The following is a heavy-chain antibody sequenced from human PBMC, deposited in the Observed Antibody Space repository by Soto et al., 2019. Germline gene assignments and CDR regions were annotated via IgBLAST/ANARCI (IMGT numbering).Heavy chain of an antibody. J-gene: IGHJ4*02. V-gene: IGHV4-59*01. CDR3: ARLKWLRFFDY. D-gene: IGHD5-12*01. CDR2: IYYSGST. Sequence: SLTCTVSGGSISSYYWSWIRQPPGKGLEWIGYIYYSGSTNYNPSLKSRVTISVDTSKNQFSLKLSSVTAADTAVYYCARLKWLRFFDYWGQGTLVTVSS. CDR1: GGSISSYY.